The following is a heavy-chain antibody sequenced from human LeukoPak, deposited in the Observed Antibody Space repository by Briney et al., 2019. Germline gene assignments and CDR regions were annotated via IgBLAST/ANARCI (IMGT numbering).Heavy chain of an antibody. CDR3: ARGTGSSDYYGG. J-gene: IGHJ4*02. Sequence: GGSLRLSCAASGFTFSRYWMHWVRQAPGKGLVWVSRINSDGSSTSYADSVKGRFTISRDNAKNTLYLQMNSLRAEDTAVYYCARGTGSSDYYGGWGQGTLVTVSS. V-gene: IGHV3-74*01. D-gene: IGHD3-22*01. CDR2: INSDGSST. CDR1: GFTFSRYW.